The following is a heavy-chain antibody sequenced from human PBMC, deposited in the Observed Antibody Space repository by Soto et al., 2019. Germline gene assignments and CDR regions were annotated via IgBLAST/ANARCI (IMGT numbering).Heavy chain of an antibody. CDR2: ISGSGGST. J-gene: IGHJ5*02. Sequence: PGGSLRLSCAASGFTFSSYAMSWVRQAPGKGLDWVSAISGSGGSTYYADSVKGRFTISRDNSKNTLYLQMNSLRAEDTAVYYCAKVGYSYGSGGPHGAHFDPWGQGTLVTVSS. CDR3: AKVGYSYGSGGPHGAHFDP. D-gene: IGHD5-18*01. CDR1: GFTFSSYA. V-gene: IGHV3-23*01.